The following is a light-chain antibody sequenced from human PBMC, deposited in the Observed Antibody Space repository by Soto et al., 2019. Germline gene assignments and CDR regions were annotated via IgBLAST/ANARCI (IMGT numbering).Light chain of an antibody. CDR3: MQGTRWPGYT. CDR1: QSLVYSDGNTY. V-gene: IGKV2-30*01. Sequence: DVVMPQSPLSLPVTLGQPASISCRSSQSLVYSDGNTYLNWFQQRPGQSPRRLIYKVSNRDSGVPDRYSRSGSGTDFTLKISRVEAEDVGVYYCMQGTRWPGYTFGHGTKLEIK. J-gene: IGKJ2*01. CDR2: KVS.